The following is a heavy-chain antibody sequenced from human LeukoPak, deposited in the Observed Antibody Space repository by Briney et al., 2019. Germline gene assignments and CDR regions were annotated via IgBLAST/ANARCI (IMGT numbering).Heavy chain of an antibody. CDR2: INPNSGGT. CDR3: ARVLDTAFSSDY. CDR1: GYTFTSYY. D-gene: IGHD5-18*01. V-gene: IGHV1-2*02. Sequence: GASVKVSCKASGYTFTSYYMHWVRQAPGQGLEWMGWINPNSGGTNYAQKFQGRVTMTRDTSISTAYMELSRLRSDDTAVYYCARVLDTAFSSDYWGQGTLVTVSS. J-gene: IGHJ4*02.